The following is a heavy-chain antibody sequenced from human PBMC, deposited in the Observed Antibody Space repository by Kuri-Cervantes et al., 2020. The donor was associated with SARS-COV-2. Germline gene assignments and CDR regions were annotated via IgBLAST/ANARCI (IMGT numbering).Heavy chain of an antibody. V-gene: IGHV3-30*02. CDR1: GFTFSSYG. CDR2: IRYDGNDK. CDR3: ARDQEGY. J-gene: IGHJ4*02. Sequence: GGSLRLSCAASGFTFSSYGVHWVRQAPGKGLEWVAFIRYDGNDKFYGDSVKGRFTISRDNAKNSLYLQMNSLRAEDTAVYYCARDQEGYWGQGTLVTVSS.